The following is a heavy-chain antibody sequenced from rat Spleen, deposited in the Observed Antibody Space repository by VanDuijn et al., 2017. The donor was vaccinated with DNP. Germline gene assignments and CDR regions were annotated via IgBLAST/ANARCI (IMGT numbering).Heavy chain of an antibody. J-gene: IGHJ2*01. CDR1: GFTFSDYH. CDR2: ITSSGGST. Sequence: EVQLVESGGNLVQVGRSLKLSCAASGFTFSDYHMAWVRQVPGKGLEWVASITSSGGSTYYPDSVKGRFTISRDNAKNTLYLQMDSLRSEDTATYYCAKDAFDYWGQGVMVTVSS. V-gene: IGHV5-27*01. CDR3: AKDAFDY.